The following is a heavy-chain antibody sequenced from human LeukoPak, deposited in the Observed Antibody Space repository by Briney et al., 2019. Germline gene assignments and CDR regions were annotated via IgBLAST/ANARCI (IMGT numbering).Heavy chain of an antibody. CDR2: IYPDDSDT. D-gene: IGHD6-13*01. J-gene: IGHJ4*02. CDR3: ARKRIWQQPEDY. Sequence: GESLKISCHGSGYRFIDYWIAWVRQMPGKGLEWMGAIYPDDSDTRYSPSFQGQVIISVDKAISTAYLQWSNLKTSDSAIYYCARKRIWQQPEDYWGQGTLVTVSS. CDR1: GYRFIDYW. V-gene: IGHV5-51*01.